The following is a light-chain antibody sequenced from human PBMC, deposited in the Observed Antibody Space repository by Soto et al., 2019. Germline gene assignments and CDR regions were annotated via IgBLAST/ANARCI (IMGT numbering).Light chain of an antibody. CDR3: QQANTFPYT. CDR1: QGISSW. J-gene: IGKJ2*01. Sequence: TQMTQSPSSVSASIGDRVTITCRASQGISSWLAWYQQKPGKAPKLLISSISNLQSGVPSRFSFSGSGTELTLTIRSLQPEDFATYYCQQANTFPYTFGQGTKL. CDR2: SIS. V-gene: IGKV1-12*01.